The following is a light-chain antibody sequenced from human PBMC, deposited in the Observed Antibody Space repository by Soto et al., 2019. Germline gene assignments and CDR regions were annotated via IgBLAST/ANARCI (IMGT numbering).Light chain of an antibody. CDR2: VAS. CDR3: QQYNVWPLT. V-gene: IGKV3-15*01. Sequence: EIVMTQSPATLSVSPGERATLSCRASQSVSSNLAWYQQKPGQTPKRLIYVASTRATGIPARFSGSGSATEFNLTISSLQSEDFAVYYCQQYNVWPLTFGGGTKVEFK. J-gene: IGKJ4*01. CDR1: QSVSSN.